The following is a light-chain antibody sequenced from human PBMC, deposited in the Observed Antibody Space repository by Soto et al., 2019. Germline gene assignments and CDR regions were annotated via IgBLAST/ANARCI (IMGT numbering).Light chain of an antibody. Sequence: VMTQSPVTLSFSPCEIATLSCSVSHIAMKDLACYQQKPGQAPRPLIYDSSTRASGIPPRFSGSGSGTDFSLSTSRLEPEDSSVYYCQQNPGVQPFGQGTKV. V-gene: IGKV3-11*01. CDR3: QQNPGVQP. CDR2: DSS. CDR1: HIAMKD. J-gene: IGKJ1*01.